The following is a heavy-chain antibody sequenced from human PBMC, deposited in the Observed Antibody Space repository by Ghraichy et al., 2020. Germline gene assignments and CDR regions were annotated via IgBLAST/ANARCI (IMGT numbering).Heavy chain of an antibody. CDR3: ARGQDGYSDY. CDR2: INHSGST. Sequence: GSLRLSCAVYGGSFSGYYWSWIRQPPGKGLEWIGEINHSGSTNYNPSLKSRVTISVDTSKNQFSLKLSSVTAADTAVYYCARGQDGYSDYWGQGTLVTVSS. J-gene: IGHJ4*02. V-gene: IGHV4-34*01. CDR1: GGSFSGYY. D-gene: IGHD5-24*01.